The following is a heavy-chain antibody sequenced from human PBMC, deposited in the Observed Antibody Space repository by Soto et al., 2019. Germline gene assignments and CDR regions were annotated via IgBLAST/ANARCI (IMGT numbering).Heavy chain of an antibody. Sequence: ASVKVSCKASGYTFSNYGINWVRQAPGQGLEWMGWISAYNGNTNYAQKLQGRVTMTTDTSTSAAYMELRSLRSDDTAVYYCARDSGRYYYYGMDVWGQGTTVTVS. V-gene: IGHV1-18*01. CDR3: ARDSGRYYYYGMDV. J-gene: IGHJ6*02. CDR1: GYTFSNYG. D-gene: IGHD3-10*01. CDR2: ISAYNGNT.